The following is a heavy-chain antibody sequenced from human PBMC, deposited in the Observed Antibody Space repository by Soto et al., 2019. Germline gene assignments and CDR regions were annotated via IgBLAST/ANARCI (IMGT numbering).Heavy chain of an antibody. D-gene: IGHD2-2*02. CDR1: GFTFSTYD. CDR3: ARAGLVPAAIRYYYYGMDV. CDR2: IGSAGDT. Sequence: EVQLVESGGGLVQPGGSLRLSCAASGFTFSTYDMHWVRQAPGKGLEWVSTIGSAGDTYFPGSVKGRFTIFRENAKNSLFLQMNSLRAGDTAVYYCARAGLVPAAIRYYYYGMDVWGQGTTVTVSS. J-gene: IGHJ6*02. V-gene: IGHV3-13*01.